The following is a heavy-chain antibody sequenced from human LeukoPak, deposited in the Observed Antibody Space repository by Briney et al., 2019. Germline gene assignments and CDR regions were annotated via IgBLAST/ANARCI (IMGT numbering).Heavy chain of an antibody. CDR2: ISGKGDHI. D-gene: IGHD1-26*01. V-gene: IGHV3-23*01. CDR1: GFTLRTYA. Sequence: GESLRLSCAASGFTLRTYAMTGLRQATGRGREGGSGISGKGDHIYSADSVKGQFISSRDNAKDTVDLQMTRLRSEDTAVYSCLKFRGATDHYYYYMDVWGQGTTVTVSS. CDR3: LKFRGATDHYYYYMDV. J-gene: IGHJ6*03.